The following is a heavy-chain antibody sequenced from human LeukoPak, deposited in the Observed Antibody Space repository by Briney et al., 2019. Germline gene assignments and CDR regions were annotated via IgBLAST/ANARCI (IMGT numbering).Heavy chain of an antibody. D-gene: IGHD3-3*01. Sequence: LSLTCAVYGGSFSGYYWSWIRQPPGKGLEWVSYISSSSSTIYYADSVKGRFTISRDNAKNSLYLQMNSLRAEDTAVYYCARLRYHDFWSGYWKYYYYMDVWGKGTTVTVSS. V-gene: IGHV3-11*04. CDR2: ISSSSSTI. J-gene: IGHJ6*03. CDR3: ARLRYHDFWSGYWKYYYYMDV. CDR1: GGSFSGYY.